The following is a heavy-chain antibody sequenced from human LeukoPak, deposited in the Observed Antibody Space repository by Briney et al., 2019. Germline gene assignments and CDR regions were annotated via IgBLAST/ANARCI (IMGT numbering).Heavy chain of an antibody. V-gene: IGHV1-18*01. D-gene: IGHD6-13*01. J-gene: IGHJ4*02. CDR2: ISAYNGNT. Sequence: ASVKVSCKASGYTLTNYGISWVRRAPGQGLEWMGWISAYNGNTNYAQKVQGRVTMTTDTSTSTAYMELRSLRSDDTAVYYCASQYSSSWPPYSSGWYFDYWGQGTLVTVSS. CDR1: GYTLTNYG. CDR3: ASQYSSSWPPYSSGWYFDY.